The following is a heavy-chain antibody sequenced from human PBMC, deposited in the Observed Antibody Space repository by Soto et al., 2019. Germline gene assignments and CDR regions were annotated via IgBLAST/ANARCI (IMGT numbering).Heavy chain of an antibody. CDR2: ISSSSSYI. CDR3: ARGGNWNDAGYYYGMDV. Sequence: GGSLRLSCEASGFTFSSYSMNWVRQAPGKVLEWVSSISSSSSYIYYADSVKGRFTISRDNAKNSLYLQMNSLRAEDTAVYYCARGGNWNDAGYYYGMDVWCQGTTVTVSS. D-gene: IGHD1-1*01. CDR1: GFTFSSYS. V-gene: IGHV3-21*01. J-gene: IGHJ6*02.